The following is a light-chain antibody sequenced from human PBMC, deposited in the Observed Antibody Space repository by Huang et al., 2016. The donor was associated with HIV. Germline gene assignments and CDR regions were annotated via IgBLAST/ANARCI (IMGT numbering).Light chain of an antibody. Sequence: DIQMTQSPTSTSASVGDRVTITCRASQSISSYLNWYQQKPGKAPKLLIYAASSLQSGVPSRFSGSGSGTYFTLTISSLQPVDFATYYCQQSYSTRWTFGQGTKVEIK. CDR1: QSISSY. CDR3: QQSYSTRWT. CDR2: AAS. J-gene: IGKJ1*01. V-gene: IGKV1-39*01.